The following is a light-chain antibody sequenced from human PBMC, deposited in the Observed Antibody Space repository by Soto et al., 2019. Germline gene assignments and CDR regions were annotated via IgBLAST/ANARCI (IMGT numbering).Light chain of an antibody. J-gene: IGLJ1*01. Sequence: QAVVTQPPSVSGAPGQRVTISCTGSSSNIGAGYDVHWYQQLPGTAPKLLIYGNSNRPSGVPDRFSGSKSGPSASLAITGLQAEEEADYYCQSYDSSLSGYVFGTGTKVTVL. CDR1: SSNIGAGYD. V-gene: IGLV1-40*01. CDR2: GNS. CDR3: QSYDSSLSGYV.